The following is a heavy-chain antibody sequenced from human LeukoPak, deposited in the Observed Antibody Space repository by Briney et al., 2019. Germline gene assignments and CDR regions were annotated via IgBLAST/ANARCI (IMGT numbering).Heavy chain of an antibody. Sequence: SGGSLRLSCAASGFTFSRYWMHWVRQTPGKGLVWVSRINSDGSSTSYADSVQGRFTISRDNAKNTLYLQINSLRAEDTAVYYCARAVSLGYDNWFDPWGQGTLVTVSS. D-gene: IGHD5-12*01. CDR3: ARAVSLGYDNWFDP. V-gene: IGHV3-74*01. J-gene: IGHJ5*02. CDR1: GFTFSRYW. CDR2: INSDGSST.